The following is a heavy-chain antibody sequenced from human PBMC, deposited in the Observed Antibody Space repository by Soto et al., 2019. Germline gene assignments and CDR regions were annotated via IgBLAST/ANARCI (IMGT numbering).Heavy chain of an antibody. CDR2: ISYDGSNK. D-gene: IGHD1-26*01. J-gene: IGHJ4*02. CDR1: GFTFSSYG. V-gene: IGHV3-30*18. CDR3: AKDKGIVGATPHY. Sequence: QVQLVESGGGVVQPGRSLRLSCAASGFTFSSYGMHWFRQAPGKGLEWVAVISYDGSNKYYADSVKGRFTISRDNSKNTLYLQMNSLRAEDTAVYYCAKDKGIVGATPHYWCQGTLVTVSS.